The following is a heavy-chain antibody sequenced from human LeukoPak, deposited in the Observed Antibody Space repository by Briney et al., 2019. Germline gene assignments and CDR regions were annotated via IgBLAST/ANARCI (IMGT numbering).Heavy chain of an antibody. CDR2: IKSKTDDGTR. Sequence: PGGSLRLSCAASGFTFSSYAMSWVRQAPGKGLEWVGRIKSKTDDGTRDFAAPVKGRFTISRDDSKNTLYLQMNSLRTEDTAVYYCTAGTGYTDFDYWGQGTLVTVSS. CDR1: GFTFSSYA. CDR3: TAGTGYTDFDY. D-gene: IGHD6-13*01. J-gene: IGHJ4*02. V-gene: IGHV3-15*01.